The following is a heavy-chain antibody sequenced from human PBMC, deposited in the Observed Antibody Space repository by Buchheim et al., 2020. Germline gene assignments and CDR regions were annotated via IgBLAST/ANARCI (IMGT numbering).Heavy chain of an antibody. V-gene: IGHV3-23*01. CDR2: ISARGGNT. J-gene: IGHJ6*02. CDR1: GFTFSNYV. Sequence: EVQLLESGGGLVQPGGSLRLSCAASGFTFSNYVMMSWVRQAPGKGLEWVAVISARGGNTDYADAVKGRFTSSIDNSTNTMYLQMNSLRAEDTALYYCAKDRNYYGMDVWGQGTT. CDR3: AKDRNYYGMDV.